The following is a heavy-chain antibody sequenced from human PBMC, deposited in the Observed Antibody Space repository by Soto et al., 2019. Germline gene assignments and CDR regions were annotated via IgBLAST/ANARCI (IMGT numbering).Heavy chain of an antibody. V-gene: IGHV5-51*01. CDR3: ARHYYGSGRFNTLDY. Sequence: GESLKISCKGSGYSFTSYWIGWVRQMPGKGLEWMGIIYPGDSDTRYSPSFQGQVTISADKSISTAYLQWSSLKASDTAMYYCARHYYGSGRFNTLDYWGQGTLVTVSS. CDR2: IYPGDSDT. CDR1: GYSFTSYW. D-gene: IGHD3-10*01. J-gene: IGHJ4*02.